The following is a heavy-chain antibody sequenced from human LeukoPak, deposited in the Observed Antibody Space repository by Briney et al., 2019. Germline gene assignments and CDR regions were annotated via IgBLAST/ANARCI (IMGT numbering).Heavy chain of an antibody. J-gene: IGHJ4*02. CDR1: GYTFTSYD. CDR2: MNPNSGNT. V-gene: IGHV1-8*01. Sequence: ASVKVSCKASGYTFTSYDINWVRQATGRGLEWMGWMNPNSGNTGYAQKFQGRVTMTRNTSISTAYMELSSLRSEDTAVYYCARTTYDFWSGYYDFDYWGQGTLVTVSS. D-gene: IGHD3-3*01. CDR3: ARTTYDFWSGYYDFDY.